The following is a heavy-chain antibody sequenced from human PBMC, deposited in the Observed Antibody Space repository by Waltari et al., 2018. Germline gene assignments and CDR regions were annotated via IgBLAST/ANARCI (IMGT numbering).Heavy chain of an antibody. D-gene: IGHD5-12*01. Sequence: EVQLVESGGGLVQPGGSLRLSCAASGFTFSSYSMNWVRQAPGKGLEWVSYISSSSSTIYYADSVKGRFTISRDNAKNSLYLQMNSLRAEDTAVYYCAKGARWSGYDYAVDYWGQGTLVTVSS. V-gene: IGHV3-48*04. CDR1: GFTFSSYS. J-gene: IGHJ4*02. CDR3: AKGARWSGYDYAVDY. CDR2: ISSSSSTI.